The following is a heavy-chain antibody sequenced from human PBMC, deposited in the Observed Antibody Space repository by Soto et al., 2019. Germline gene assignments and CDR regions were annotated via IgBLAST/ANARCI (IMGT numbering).Heavy chain of an antibody. CDR2: ISGSGGSK. Sequence: EVQLLESGGGLVQPGGSLRLSCAASGFTFSSYAMSWVRQAPGKGLEWVSAISGSGGSKYYADSVKGRFTISRDNSKNTLYLQMNSLRAEDTAVYYCAKDLRWGSFTPDAFDIWGQGTMVTVSS. CDR1: GFTFSSYA. V-gene: IGHV3-23*01. J-gene: IGHJ3*02. CDR3: AKDLRWGSFTPDAFDI. D-gene: IGHD3-16*01.